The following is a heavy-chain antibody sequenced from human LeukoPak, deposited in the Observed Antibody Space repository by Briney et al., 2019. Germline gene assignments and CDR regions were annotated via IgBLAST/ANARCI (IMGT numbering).Heavy chain of an antibody. CDR1: GFTFSSYG. CDR2: ISGSGGST. Sequence: PGGSLRLSCAASGFTFSSYGMSWVRQAPGKGLEWVSAISGSGGSTYYADSVKGRFTISRDNSKNTLYLQMNSLRAEDTAVYYCATKRLVINPSPLVYWGQGTLVTVSS. D-gene: IGHD3-9*01. CDR3: ATKRLVINPSPLVY. V-gene: IGHV3-23*01. J-gene: IGHJ4*02.